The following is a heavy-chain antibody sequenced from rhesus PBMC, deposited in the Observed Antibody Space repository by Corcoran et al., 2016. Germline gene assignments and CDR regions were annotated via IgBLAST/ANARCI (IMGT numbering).Heavy chain of an antibody. Sequence: QVHLQESGPELVRPSETLSLTCSVSGGSIRSNSWSCIRQPPGKGLEWIGYIGGSNNSANSNTSLQSRVTISTDTSKNQFSLRLSSVTAADTAVYYCARQTGAASGRYFDYWGQGVLVTVSS. V-gene: IGHV4-165*01. CDR3: ARQTGAASGRYFDY. J-gene: IGHJ4*01. CDR1: GGSIRSNS. D-gene: IGHD6-31*01. CDR2: IGGSNNSA.